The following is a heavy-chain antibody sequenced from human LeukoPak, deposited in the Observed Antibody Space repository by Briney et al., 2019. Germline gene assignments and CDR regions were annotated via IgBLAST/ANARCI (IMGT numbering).Heavy chain of an antibody. J-gene: IGHJ4*02. V-gene: IGHV1-46*01. Sequence: ASVKVSCKASGYTFTSYYMHWVRQAPGQGLEWMGIINPSGGSTSYAQKFQGRVTITTDESTSTAYMELSSLRSEDTAVYYCARDRGDGSGWLNGGYFDYWGQGTLVTVSS. CDR1: GYTFTSYY. CDR2: INPSGGST. D-gene: IGHD3-10*01. CDR3: ARDRGDGSGWLNGGYFDY.